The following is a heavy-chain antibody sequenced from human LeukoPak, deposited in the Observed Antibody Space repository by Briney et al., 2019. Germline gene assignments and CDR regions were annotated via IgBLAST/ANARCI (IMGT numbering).Heavy chain of an antibody. CDR3: ARLQTKYYYYYGMDV. J-gene: IGHJ6*02. V-gene: IGHV4-59*08. Sequence: SETLSLTCTVSGGSISSYYWSWIRQPPGKGLEWIGYIYYSGSTNYNPSLKSRVTISVDTSKNQFSLKLSSVTAADTAVYYCARLQTKYYYYYGMDVWGQGTTVTVSS. D-gene: IGHD4-11*01. CDR1: GGSISSYY. CDR2: IYYSGST.